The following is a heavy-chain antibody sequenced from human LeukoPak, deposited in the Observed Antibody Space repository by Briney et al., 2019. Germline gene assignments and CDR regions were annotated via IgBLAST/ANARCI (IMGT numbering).Heavy chain of an antibody. V-gene: IGHV4-39*07. Sequence: SETLSLTCTVSGGSVSTSDYYWGWIRQSPVKGLEWIGDVFYTGKTNYNPSLRGRATISIDTSKNQFSLKLTCVTAADSAVYYCARVFDSWGQGTLVTVSS. CDR1: GGSVSTSDYY. J-gene: IGHJ4*02. CDR2: VFYTGKT. CDR3: ARVFDS.